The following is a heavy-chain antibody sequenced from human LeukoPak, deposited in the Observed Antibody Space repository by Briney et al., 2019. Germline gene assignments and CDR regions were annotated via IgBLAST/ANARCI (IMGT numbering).Heavy chain of an antibody. CDR2: ISYDGSNK. Sequence: GRSLRLSCAASGFTFSSYGMHWVRQAPGKGLEWVAVISYDGSNKYYADSVKGRFTISRDNSKDTLYLQMNSLRAEDTAVYYCAKEGSYYDSSGYWRSGYFDLWGRGTLVTVSS. CDR3: AKEGSYYDSSGYWRSGYFDL. CDR1: GFTFSSYG. V-gene: IGHV3-30*18. J-gene: IGHJ2*01. D-gene: IGHD3-22*01.